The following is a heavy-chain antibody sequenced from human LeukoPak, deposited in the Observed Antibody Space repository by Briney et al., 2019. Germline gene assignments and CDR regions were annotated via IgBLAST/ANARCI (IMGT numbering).Heavy chain of an antibody. CDR1: GGSIGSGGYY. D-gene: IGHD4-17*01. Sequence: SETLSLTCTVSGGSIGSGGYYWSWIRQHPGKGLEWIGYIYYSGSTYYNSSLKSRVTISVDTSKNQFSLKLSSVTAADTAVYYCARDRVTTVTRYYYYYGMDVWGKGTTVTVSS. V-gene: IGHV4-31*03. CDR2: IYYSGST. J-gene: IGHJ6*04. CDR3: ARDRVTTVTRYYYYYGMDV.